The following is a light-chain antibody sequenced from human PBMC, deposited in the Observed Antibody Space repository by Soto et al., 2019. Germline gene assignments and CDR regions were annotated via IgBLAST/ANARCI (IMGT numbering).Light chain of an antibody. CDR1: QSISTY. J-gene: IGKJ2*01. V-gene: IGKV1-39*01. Sequence: DIQMTQSPSSLSASVGDRVTITCRASQSISTYLNWYQQKPGKAPNLLIYAASSLQSGVSSRFSGSVSGTDFALTISSLQPEDFATYYCQQSYSTPYTFGQGTKLESK. CDR3: QQSYSTPYT. CDR2: AAS.